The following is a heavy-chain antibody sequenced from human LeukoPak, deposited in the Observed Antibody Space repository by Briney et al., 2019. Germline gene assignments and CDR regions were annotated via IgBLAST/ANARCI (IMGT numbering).Heavy chain of an antibody. V-gene: IGHV3-7*01. CDR3: ARDMCGGDSYLYYFDY. Sequence: GGSLRLSCAASGFTFSSYWMSWVRQAPGKGLEWVANIKQDGSEKYYVDSVKGRFTISRDNAKNSLYLQMNSLRAEDTAVYYCARDMCGGDSYLYYFDYWGQGTLVTVSS. D-gene: IGHD2-21*02. CDR1: GFTFSSYW. CDR2: IKQDGSEK. J-gene: IGHJ4*02.